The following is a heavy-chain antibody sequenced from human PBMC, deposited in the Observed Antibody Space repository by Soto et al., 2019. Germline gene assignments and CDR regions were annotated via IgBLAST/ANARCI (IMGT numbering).Heavy chain of an antibody. CDR3: ARDLTSVTWRGAFDI. D-gene: IGHD2-21*02. Sequence: EVQLVESGGGLVQPGGSLRLSCAASGFTVSSNYMTWVRQAPGKGLEWVSVIYSGGSTYYADSVKGRFTISRHNSKNTLYLQMNSLRAEDTAVYYCARDLTSVTWRGAFDIWGQGTMVTVSS. J-gene: IGHJ3*02. V-gene: IGHV3-53*04. CDR2: IYSGGST. CDR1: GFTVSSNY.